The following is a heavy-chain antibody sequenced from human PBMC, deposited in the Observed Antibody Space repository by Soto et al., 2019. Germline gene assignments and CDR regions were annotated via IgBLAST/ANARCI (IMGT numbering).Heavy chain of an antibody. J-gene: IGHJ4*02. D-gene: IGHD6-13*01. CDR3: ARDVAAAGLDY. CDR1: GYTFTSYA. Sequence: QVQLVQSGAEVKKPGASVKVSCKASGYTFTSYAMHWVRQAPGQRLEWMGWINAGNSNTKYSQKFQGRVTITRDTTASTAYMELSSLRSEATAVYYCARDVAAAGLDYWGQGTLVTVSS. V-gene: IGHV1-3*01. CDR2: INAGNSNT.